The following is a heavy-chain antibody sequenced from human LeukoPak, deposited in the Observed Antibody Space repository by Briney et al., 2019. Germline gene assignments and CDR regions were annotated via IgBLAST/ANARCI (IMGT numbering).Heavy chain of an antibody. Sequence: PSETLSLTCAVSGGSISSSNWWSWVRQPPGKGLEWIGYIYYSGSTNYNPSLKSRVTISVDTSKNQFSLKLSSVTAADTAVYYCARHFRGSTALLLWFGESSPFGAFDIWGQGTMVTVSS. J-gene: IGHJ3*02. CDR2: IYYSGST. CDR1: GGSISSSNW. D-gene: IGHD3-10*01. CDR3: ARHFRGSTALLLWFGESSPFGAFDI. V-gene: IGHV4-4*02.